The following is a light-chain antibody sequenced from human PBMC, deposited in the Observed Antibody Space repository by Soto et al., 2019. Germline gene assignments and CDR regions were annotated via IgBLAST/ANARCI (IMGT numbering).Light chain of an antibody. Sequence: DIQMTQSPSSVSASVVDAFTISFRASQVISSWLAWYQQKPGKAPNLLIYKASTLQTGVPSRFSGSGSGTEFTLTISSLQPDDFATYYCQQYSSHSTFGQGTKVDIK. V-gene: IGKV1-5*01. CDR3: QQYSSHST. CDR1: QVISSW. J-gene: IGKJ1*01. CDR2: KAS.